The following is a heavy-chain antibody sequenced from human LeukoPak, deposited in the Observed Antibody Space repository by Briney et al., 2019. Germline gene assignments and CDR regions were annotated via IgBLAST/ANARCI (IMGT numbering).Heavy chain of an antibody. CDR2: TYYRSEWYN. CDR3: ARGVLPPFDP. CDR1: GDGVSRSSAA. D-gene: IGHD3-10*01. Sequence: SQTLSLTCAISGDGVSRSSAAWNWIRQSPSRGLEWLGRTYYRSEWYNDYAVSVKSRITINPDTSKNQFSLQLNSVTPEDTAVYYCARGVLPPFDPWGQGILVTVSS. V-gene: IGHV6-1*01. J-gene: IGHJ5*02.